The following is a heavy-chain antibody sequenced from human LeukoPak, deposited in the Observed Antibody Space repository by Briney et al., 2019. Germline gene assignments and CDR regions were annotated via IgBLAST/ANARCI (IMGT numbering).Heavy chain of an antibody. Sequence: SETLSLTCAVSGFSISSGFYCGWIRQPPGKGLEWIASVHHSGSTYYNPSLNSRVTILADTSNSHCSLKVSSATAADTAVDYCARSDGHYGDYAYWGQGSLVTVSS. D-gene: IGHD4-17*01. J-gene: IGHJ4*02. CDR3: ARSDGHYGDYAY. CDR1: GFSISSGFY. CDR2: VHHSGST. V-gene: IGHV4-38-2*01.